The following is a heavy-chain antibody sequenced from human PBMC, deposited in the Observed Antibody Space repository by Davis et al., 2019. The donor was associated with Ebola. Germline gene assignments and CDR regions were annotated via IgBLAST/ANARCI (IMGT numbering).Heavy chain of an antibody. Sequence: SETLSLTCTVSGGSISSSSYYWGWIRQPPGKGLEWIGGIYYSGSTYYNPSLKSRVTISVDTSKNQFSLKLSSVTAADTAVYYCASLYYDFWSGGYYYYGMDVWGQGTTVTVSS. J-gene: IGHJ6*02. CDR2: IYYSGST. CDR1: GGSISSSSYY. CDR3: ASLYYDFWSGGYYYYGMDV. V-gene: IGHV4-39*01. D-gene: IGHD3-3*01.